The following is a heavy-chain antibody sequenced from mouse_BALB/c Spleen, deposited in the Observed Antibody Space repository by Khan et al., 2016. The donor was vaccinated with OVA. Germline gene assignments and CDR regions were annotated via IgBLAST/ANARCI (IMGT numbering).Heavy chain of an antibody. D-gene: IGHD1-1*01. CDR2: VSTGGSYT. V-gene: IGHV5-6*01. J-gene: IGHJ3*01. Sequence: DVQLVESGGDLVKPGGSLKLSCAASGFTFSTYGMSWVRQTPDRRLEWVATVSTGGSYTYYPDSVQGRFTISRDNAKNTLYLQMNSLKSDDTAIFYCTRLAYYYDSEGFAYWGQGTLVTVSA. CDR3: TRLAYYYDSEGFAY. CDR1: GFTFSTYG.